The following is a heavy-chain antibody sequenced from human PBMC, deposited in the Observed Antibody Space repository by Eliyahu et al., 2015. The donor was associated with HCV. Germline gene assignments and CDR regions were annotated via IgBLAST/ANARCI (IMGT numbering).Heavy chain of an antibody. CDR1: GGSISSSSYY. CDR2: IYYSGST. J-gene: IGHJ4*02. D-gene: IGHD5-12*01. Sequence: QLQLQESGPGLVKPSETLSLTCTVSGGSISSSSYYWGWIRQPPGKGLEWIGSIYYSGSTHYNPPLKSRVTISVDTSKNQFSLKLSSVTAADTAVYYCARLPQDIVATMNFDYWGQGTLVTVSS. V-gene: IGHV4-39*01. CDR3: ARLPQDIVATMNFDY.